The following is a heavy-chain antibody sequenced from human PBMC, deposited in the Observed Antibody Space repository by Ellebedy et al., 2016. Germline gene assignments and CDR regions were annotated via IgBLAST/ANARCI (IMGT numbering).Heavy chain of an antibody. CDR2: ISWNSYNI. Sequence: GGSLRLSXAASGFTFNDYGMHWVRQVPGKGLEWVSGISWNSYNIGYADSVKGRFTISRDNAKNSLYLEMKSLRVEDTALYYCAKDSPGYSYGFSRDGMDVWGQGTTVTVSS. CDR1: GFTFNDYG. D-gene: IGHD5-18*01. CDR3: AKDSPGYSYGFSRDGMDV. J-gene: IGHJ6*02. V-gene: IGHV3-9*01.